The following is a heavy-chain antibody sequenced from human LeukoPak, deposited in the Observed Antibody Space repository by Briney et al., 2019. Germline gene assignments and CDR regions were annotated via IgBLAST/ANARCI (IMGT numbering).Heavy chain of an antibody. CDR1: GLTFSSHW. CDR2: ITNDGSST. CDR3: ARGGSYSGNWFDP. V-gene: IGHV3-74*01. J-gene: IGHJ5*02. D-gene: IGHD1-26*01. Sequence: GGSLRLSCAASGLTFSSHWMHWVRQAPGKGLVWVSRITNDGSSTTYADSVKGRFTISRDNSKNTLYLQMNSLRAEDTAVYYCARGGSYSGNWFDPWGQGTLVTVSS.